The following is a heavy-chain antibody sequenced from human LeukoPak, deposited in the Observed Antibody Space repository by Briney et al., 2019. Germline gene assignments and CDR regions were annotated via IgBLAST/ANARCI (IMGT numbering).Heavy chain of an antibody. CDR3: ARDRSGWPSFDI. CDR1: GSIFSSYT. D-gene: IGHD6-19*01. V-gene: IGHV3-21*01. J-gene: IGHJ3*02. Sequence: GGSLRLSCAASGSIFSSYTMNWVRQAPGKGLEWVSFIGSSSSYIYHADSVKGRFTISRANAKNSLYLQMNSLRAEDTAVYYCARDRSGWPSFDIWGQGTMVTVSS. CDR2: IGSSSSYI.